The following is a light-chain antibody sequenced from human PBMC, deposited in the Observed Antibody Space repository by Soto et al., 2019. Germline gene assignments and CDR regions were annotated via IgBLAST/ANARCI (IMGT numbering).Light chain of an antibody. Sequence: EIVMTQSPATLSVSPGERATLSCRASQSISSNLAWYQQKPGQAPRLLIYGAYTRATGIPATFSGSGSGTEFTLTISILQSEDFAVYYCQQYNNWPFTFGPGTKVDIK. CDR2: GAY. CDR1: QSISSN. CDR3: QQYNNWPFT. J-gene: IGKJ3*01. V-gene: IGKV3-15*01.